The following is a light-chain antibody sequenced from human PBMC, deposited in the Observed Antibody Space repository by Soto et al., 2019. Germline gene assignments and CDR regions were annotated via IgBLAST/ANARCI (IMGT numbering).Light chain of an antibody. J-gene: IGLJ3*02. CDR1: SSDIGRFNY. V-gene: IGLV2-14*01. CDR2: EVS. CDR3: SSHTISNTRV. Sequence: QSALTQPASVSGSPGQSITISCTGTSSDIGRFNYVSWYQQHPGKGPKLMIYEVSNRPSAVSNRFSGSKSGNTASLNISGLHAEEEADYYCSSHTISNTRVFGGGTKVTVL.